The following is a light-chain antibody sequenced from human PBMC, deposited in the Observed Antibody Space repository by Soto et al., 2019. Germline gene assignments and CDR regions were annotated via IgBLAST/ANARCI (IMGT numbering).Light chain of an antibody. CDR3: CSYAGSHTFV. V-gene: IGLV2-11*01. CDR1: SSNVGGYNY. CDR2: DVS. Sequence: QSALTQPRSVSGSPGQSVTISCTGSSSNVGGYNYVSWYQQHPGKAPKFMIYDVSKRPSGVPDRFSGSKSGNTACLTISGLQAEDEADYYCCSYAGSHTFVFGTGTKVTVL. J-gene: IGLJ1*01.